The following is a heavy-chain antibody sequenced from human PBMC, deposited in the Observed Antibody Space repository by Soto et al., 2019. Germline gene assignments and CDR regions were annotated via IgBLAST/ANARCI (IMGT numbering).Heavy chain of an antibody. V-gene: IGHV3-21*01. CDR3: ARPPTTVTTNYLDY. Sequence: GGSLRLSCAASGFTFSSYSMNWVHQAPGKGLEWVSSISSSSSYIYYADSVKGRFTISRDNAKNSLYLQMNSLRAEDTAVYYCARPPTTVTTNYLDYWGQGTLVTVSS. D-gene: IGHD4-17*01. J-gene: IGHJ4*02. CDR1: GFTFSSYS. CDR2: ISSSSSYI.